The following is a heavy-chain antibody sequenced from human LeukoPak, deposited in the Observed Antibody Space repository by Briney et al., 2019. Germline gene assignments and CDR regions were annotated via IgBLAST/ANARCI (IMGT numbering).Heavy chain of an antibody. D-gene: IGHD3-16*01. CDR1: GFTFSSYA. V-gene: IGHV3-30-3*01. J-gene: IGHJ4*02. CDR3: ARDLGSREFGY. Sequence: GRSLRLSCAASGFTFSSYAMHWVRQAPGKGLEWVAVISYDGSNKYYADSVKGRFTISRDNSKNTLYLQMNSLRAEDTAVYYCARDLGSREFGYWGQGTLVTVSS. CDR2: ISYDGSNK.